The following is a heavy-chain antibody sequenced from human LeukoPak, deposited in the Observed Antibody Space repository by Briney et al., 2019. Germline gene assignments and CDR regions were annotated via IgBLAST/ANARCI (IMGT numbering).Heavy chain of an antibody. Sequence: SVTVSCTASGYTFTSYGISWVRQAPGQGLEWMGGVIPIFGTANYAQKFQGRVTITADNSTSTAYMELSSLRSEDTAVYYCASRYCSGGSCYRLLRGDAFDIWGQGTMVTVSS. V-gene: IGHV1-69*06. CDR1: GYTFTSYG. D-gene: IGHD2-15*01. CDR2: VIPIFGTA. J-gene: IGHJ3*02. CDR3: ASRYCSGGSCYRLLRGDAFDI.